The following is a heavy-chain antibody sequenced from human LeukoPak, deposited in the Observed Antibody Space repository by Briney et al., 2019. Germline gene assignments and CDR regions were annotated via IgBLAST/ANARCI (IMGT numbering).Heavy chain of an antibody. V-gene: IGHV3-11*01. Sequence: KTGGSLRLSCAASGFTFSDYYMSWIRLAPGKGLEWVSYISSSGSTIYYADSVKGRFTISRDNAKNSLYLQMNSLRAEDTAVYYCASVPAAIRGYYYYYYMDVWGKGTTVTVSS. CDR3: ASVPAAIRGYYYYYYMDV. D-gene: IGHD2-2*01. CDR2: ISSSGSTI. J-gene: IGHJ6*03. CDR1: GFTFSDYY.